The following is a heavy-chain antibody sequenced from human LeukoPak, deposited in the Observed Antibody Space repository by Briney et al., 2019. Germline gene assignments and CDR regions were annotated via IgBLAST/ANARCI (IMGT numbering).Heavy chain of an antibody. CDR3: SRSQFDY. J-gene: IGHJ4*02. V-gene: IGHV3-74*03. CDR2: ISGDGTIK. Sequence: GGSLRLSCEPSGFPFSSYWMLWARQAPGEGLVWVSRISGDGTIKTYADFVRGRFTISRDNTKNILYLQMNSLKVEDTAKYFCSRSQFDYWGQGVLVTVSS. CDR1: GFPFSSYW.